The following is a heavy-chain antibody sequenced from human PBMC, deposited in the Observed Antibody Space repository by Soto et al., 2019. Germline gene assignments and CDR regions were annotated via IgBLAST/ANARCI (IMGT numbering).Heavy chain of an antibody. D-gene: IGHD5-18*01. V-gene: IGHV1-18*01. Sequence: QAQLVQSGAEVKKPGASVNVSCKASGYDYVTYAITWVRQRPGQGLEWMGWISTLNVNTNYSQNFQGRVTMTTDTPTRIVHLELRSLRSDDTAVYYCARRVQVWLPDYYGMDVWGQGTTVTVSS. J-gene: IGHJ6*02. CDR3: ARRVQVWLPDYYGMDV. CDR2: ISTLNVNT. CDR1: GYDYVTYA.